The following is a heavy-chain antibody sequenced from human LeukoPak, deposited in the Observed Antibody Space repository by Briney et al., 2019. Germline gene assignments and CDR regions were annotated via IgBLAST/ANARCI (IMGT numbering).Heavy chain of an antibody. Sequence: GGSLRLSCPASGFTFSSYEMNWVRQAPGKGLEWVSYISSSGSTIYYADSVKGRFTISRDNAKNSLYLQMNSLRAEDTAVYYCARGILEWRYVGHDYWGQGTLVTVSS. CDR1: GFTFSSYE. V-gene: IGHV3-48*03. CDR2: ISSSGSTI. J-gene: IGHJ4*02. D-gene: IGHD5-12*01. CDR3: ARGILEWRYVGHDY.